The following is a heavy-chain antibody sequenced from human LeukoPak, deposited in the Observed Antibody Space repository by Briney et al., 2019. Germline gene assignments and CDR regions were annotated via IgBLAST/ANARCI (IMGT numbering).Heavy chain of an antibody. CDR2: INSDGSST. J-gene: IGHJ4*02. D-gene: IGHD4/OR15-4a*01. V-gene: IGHV3-74*01. CDR1: GFTSSSYW. CDR3: VRVPQLALFDY. Sequence: GGSLRLSCAASGFTSSSYWMHWVRQAPGKGLVWVSRINSDGSSTNYADSVKGRITISRDNAKSTLYLQMNSLRAEDTAVYYCVRVPQLALFDYWGQGTLVTVSS.